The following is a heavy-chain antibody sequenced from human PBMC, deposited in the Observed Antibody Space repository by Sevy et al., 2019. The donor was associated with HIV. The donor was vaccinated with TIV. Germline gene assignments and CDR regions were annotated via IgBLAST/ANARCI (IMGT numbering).Heavy chain of an antibody. CDR3: AGGETTMITDLDY. Sequence: GGSLRLSCVASGLTFTTTGMSWVRQAPGKGLEWVAGVTSDGATYYADSVRDRFTVSRDNSKNTLYLQLNGLRADDTAVFYCAGGETTMITDLDYWGQGTLVTVSS. CDR2: VTSDGAT. V-gene: IGHV3-23*01. CDR1: GLTFTTTG. J-gene: IGHJ4*02. D-gene: IGHD3-16*01.